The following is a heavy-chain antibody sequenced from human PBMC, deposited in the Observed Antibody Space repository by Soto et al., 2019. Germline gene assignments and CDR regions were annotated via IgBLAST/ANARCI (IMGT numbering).Heavy chain of an antibody. CDR1: GFTFDDYT. D-gene: IGHD3-10*01. Sequence: GGSLRLSCAASGFTFDDYTMHWVREAAGKGLEWVSLISWDGGSTYYADSVKGRFTISRDNSKNSLYLQMNSLRTEDTALYYCAKEYYGSGSRYGMDVWGQGTTVTVSS. J-gene: IGHJ6*02. CDR2: ISWDGGST. V-gene: IGHV3-43*01. CDR3: AKEYYGSGSRYGMDV.